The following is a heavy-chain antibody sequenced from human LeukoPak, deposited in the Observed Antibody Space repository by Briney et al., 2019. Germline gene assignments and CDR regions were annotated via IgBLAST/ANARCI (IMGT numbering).Heavy chain of an antibody. CDR3: ARVLTYYDFWSGQQGGAFDI. CDR2: INPSGGST. CDR1: GYTFTSYY. V-gene: IGHV1-46*01. Sequence: ASVKVSCKASGYTFTSYYMHWVRQAPGQGLEWVGIINPSGGSTSYAQKFQGRVTMTRDTSTSTVYMELSSLRSEDTAVYYCARVLTYYDFWSGQQGGAFDIWGQETMVTVSS. D-gene: IGHD3-3*01. J-gene: IGHJ3*02.